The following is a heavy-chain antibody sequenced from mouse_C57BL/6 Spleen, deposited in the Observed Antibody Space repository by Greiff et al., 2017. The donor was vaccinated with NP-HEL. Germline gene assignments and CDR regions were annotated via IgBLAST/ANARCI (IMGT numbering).Heavy chain of an antibody. V-gene: IGHV5-6-3*01. CDR2: INSNGGST. Sequence: EVHLVESGGGLVQPGGSLKLSCAASGFTFSSYGMSWVRQTPDKRLELVATINSNGGSTYYPDSVKGRFTISRDNAKNTLYLQMSSLKSEDTAMYYCARMAITINWGQGTTLTVSS. J-gene: IGHJ2*01. D-gene: IGHD1-3*01. CDR1: GFTFSSYG. CDR3: ARMAITIN.